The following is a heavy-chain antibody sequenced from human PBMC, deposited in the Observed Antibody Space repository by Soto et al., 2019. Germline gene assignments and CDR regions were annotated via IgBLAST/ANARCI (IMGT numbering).Heavy chain of an antibody. D-gene: IGHD1-1*01. CDR1: GDSISSRLW. V-gene: IGHV4-4*02. CDR2: IYHSGSI. J-gene: IGHJ4*02. CDR3: ATSQLGEYFDN. Sequence: SETLSLTCDVSGDSISSRLWWSWVRQTPGKGLEWIGEIYHSGSINYNPSLKSRVTISADRSKNQFSLTLTAVTAADTAVYYCATSQLGEYFDNWGQGTLVTVAS.